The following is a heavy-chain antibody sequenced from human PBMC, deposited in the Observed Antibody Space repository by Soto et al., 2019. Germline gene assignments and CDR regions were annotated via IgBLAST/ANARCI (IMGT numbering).Heavy chain of an antibody. V-gene: IGHV1-3*01. D-gene: IGHD2-21*02. CDR3: ARGFFRVTFVFQH. Sequence: ASVKVSCKASGYTFTSYAMHWVRQAPGQRLEWMGWINAGNGNTKYSQKFQGRVTITRDTSASTAYMELRSLRSDDTAVYYCARGFFRVTFVFQHRGQGTPVTVSS. CDR2: INAGNGNT. CDR1: GYTFTSYA. J-gene: IGHJ1*01.